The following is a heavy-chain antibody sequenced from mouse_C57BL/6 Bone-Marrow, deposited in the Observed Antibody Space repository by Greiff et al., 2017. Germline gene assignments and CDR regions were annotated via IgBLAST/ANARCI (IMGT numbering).Heavy chain of an antibody. J-gene: IGHJ1*03. Sequence: DVMLVESGGGLVKPGGSLKLSCAASGFTFSSYTMSWVRQTPEKRLEWVATISGGGGNTYYPDSVKGRFTISRDNAKNTLYLQMSSLRSEGTALYYCARRPYYGSSYWYFDVWGTGTTVTVSS. D-gene: IGHD1-1*01. CDR3: ARRPYYGSSYWYFDV. CDR2: ISGGGGNT. V-gene: IGHV5-9*01. CDR1: GFTFSSYT.